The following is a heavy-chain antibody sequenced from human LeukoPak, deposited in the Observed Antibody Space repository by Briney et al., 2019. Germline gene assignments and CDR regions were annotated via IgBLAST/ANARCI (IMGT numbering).Heavy chain of an antibody. J-gene: IGHJ4*02. CDR3: AREEVYTAMVTTVDY. CDR2: ISSSSSYI. V-gene: IGHV3-21*01. D-gene: IGHD5-18*01. CDR1: GFTFSSYS. Sequence: KSGGSLRLSCAASGFTFSSYSMNWVRQAPGKGLEWVSSISSSSSYIYYADSVKGRFTISRDNAKNSLYLQMNSLRAEDTAVYYCAREEVYTAMVTTVDYWGQGTLVTVSS.